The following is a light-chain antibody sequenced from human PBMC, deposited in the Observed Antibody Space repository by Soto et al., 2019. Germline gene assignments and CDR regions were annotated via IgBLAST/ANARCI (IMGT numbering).Light chain of an antibody. CDR3: QQYNNWPQT. CDR1: QSVNTN. J-gene: IGKJ1*01. CDR2: GAS. V-gene: IGKV3-15*01. Sequence: EIVMTQSPATLSVSPGERATFSCRASQSVNTNLAWYQLKPGQAPRLLIYGASTRATGIPARFSGSGSGTEFTLTISSLQSEDFAVYYCQQYNNWPQTFGQGTKVDIK.